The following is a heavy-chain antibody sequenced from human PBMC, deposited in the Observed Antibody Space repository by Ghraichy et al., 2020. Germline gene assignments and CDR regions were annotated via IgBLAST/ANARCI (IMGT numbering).Heavy chain of an antibody. CDR1: GFTFSNAW. V-gene: IGHV3-15*01. CDR3: TTGYSGSQSDY. CDR2: IKSKTDGGTT. Sequence: GVSLRLSCAASGFTFSNAWMSWVRQAPGKGLEWVGRIKSKTDGGTTDYAAPVKGRFTISRDDSKNTLYLQMNSLKTEDTAVYYCTTGYSGSQSDYWGQGTLVTVSS. D-gene: IGHD1-26*01. J-gene: IGHJ4*02.